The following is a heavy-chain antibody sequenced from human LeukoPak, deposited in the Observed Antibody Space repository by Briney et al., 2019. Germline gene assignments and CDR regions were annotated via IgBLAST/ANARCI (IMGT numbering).Heavy chain of an antibody. V-gene: IGHV3-30*04. J-gene: IGHJ4*02. CDR3: ASIYDFWSGYWWGDY. D-gene: IGHD3-3*01. CDR2: ISYDGSNK. Sequence: GGSLRLSCAASGFTFSSFAMHWVRQAPGKGLEWVAVISYDGSNKYYADSVKGRFTISRDNSKNTLYLQMNSLRAEDTAVYYCASIYDFWSGYWWGDYWGQGTLVTVSS. CDR1: GFTFSSFA.